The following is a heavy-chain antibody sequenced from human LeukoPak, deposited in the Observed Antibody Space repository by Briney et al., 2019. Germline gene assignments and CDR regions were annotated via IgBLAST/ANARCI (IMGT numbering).Heavy chain of an antibody. J-gene: IGHJ4*02. CDR2: ISGSAGST. Sequence: GGPLRLSCAASGFTLSSYAMSWVRQAPGKGLEWVSLISGSAGSTYYADSVKGRFTISRDNSKNTLYLQMNSLRAEDTAVYYCAKALLAVAGSMEFEDWGQGALVTVCS. D-gene: IGHD6-19*01. V-gene: IGHV3-23*01. CDR1: GFTLSSYA. CDR3: AKALLAVAGSMEFED.